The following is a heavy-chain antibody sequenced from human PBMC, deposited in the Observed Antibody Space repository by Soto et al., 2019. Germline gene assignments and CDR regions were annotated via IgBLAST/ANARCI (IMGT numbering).Heavy chain of an antibody. CDR1: GGSINNYY. D-gene: IGHD2-21*02. CDR3: ARVFPSYCGGDCSYFDS. J-gene: IGHJ4*02. Sequence: PSETLSLTCSVSGGSINNYYWTWIRQPPGKGLEWIGYIFYSGSTKSNPSLKSRVTMSVDMSKNQFSLRLTSVTAADTAVYYCARVFPSYCGGDCSYFDSWGQGTLVTVSS. V-gene: IGHV4-59*01. CDR2: IFYSGST.